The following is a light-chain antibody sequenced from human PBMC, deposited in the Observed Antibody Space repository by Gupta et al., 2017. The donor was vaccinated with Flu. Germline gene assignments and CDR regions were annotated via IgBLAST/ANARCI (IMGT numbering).Light chain of an antibody. CDR1: RGITSS. J-gene: IGKJ4*01. V-gene: IGKV1-12*01. CDR2: PAS. Sequence: DIQMTQSPSSVSASVGDRVTITCRASRGITSSLAWYQQKPGKAPKLLIFPASNLQSGVPSRFSGSGSATYFTLTISSLQPEDFGIYYCQQVNSLPLTFGGGTKVEIK. CDR3: QQVNSLPLT.